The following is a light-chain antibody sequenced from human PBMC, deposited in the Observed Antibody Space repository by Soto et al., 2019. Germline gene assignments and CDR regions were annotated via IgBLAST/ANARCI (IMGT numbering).Light chain of an antibody. CDR2: DDN. CDR3: QSYDGGRSSYI. J-gene: IGLJ1*01. Sequence: QSVLTQPPSVSGAPGQRVTICCTGSSSNIGAGYDVNWYQHVPGTAPKLLIYDDNNRPSGGPDRFSGSKSGTSASLAITGLQAEDEADYYCQSYDGGRSSYIFGTGTKVTVL. CDR1: SSNIGAGYD. V-gene: IGLV1-40*01.